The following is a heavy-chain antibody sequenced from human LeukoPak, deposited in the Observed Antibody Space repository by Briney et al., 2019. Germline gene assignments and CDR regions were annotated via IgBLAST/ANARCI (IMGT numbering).Heavy chain of an antibody. D-gene: IGHD3-22*01. CDR3: ARAMIYYDSSGYRY. J-gene: IGHJ4*02. Sequence: GGSLRLSCAASGFTFSGYSMNWVRQAPGKGLEWVSSISSSSSYIYYADSVKGRFTISRDNAKNSLYLQMNSLRAEDTAVYYCARAMIYYDSSGYRYWGQGTLVTVSS. CDR1: GFTFSGYS. V-gene: IGHV3-21*01. CDR2: ISSSSSYI.